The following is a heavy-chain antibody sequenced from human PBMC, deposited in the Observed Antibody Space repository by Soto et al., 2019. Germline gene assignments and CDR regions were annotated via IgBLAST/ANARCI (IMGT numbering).Heavy chain of an antibody. CDR3: ARRISGGYDPDY. D-gene: IGHD5-12*01. J-gene: IGHJ4*02. CDR1: GYSFTSYL. CDR2: IDPSDSYT. V-gene: IGHV5-10-1*01. Sequence: PGESLKISFKGSGYSFTSYLISWVRQMPVKGLEWMGRIDPSDSYTNYSPSFQGHVTISADKSISTAYLQWSSLKASDTAMYYCARRISGGYDPDYWGQGTLVTVSS.